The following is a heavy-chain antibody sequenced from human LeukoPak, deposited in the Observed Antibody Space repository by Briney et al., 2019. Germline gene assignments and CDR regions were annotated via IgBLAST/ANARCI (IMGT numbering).Heavy chain of an antibody. CDR1: GFTFGSHD. CDR3: AKAVYHITMIVVAALDY. Sequence: GGSLRLSCAASGFTFGSHDMSWVRQAPGKGLEWVSGISASGGSTFYADSVKGRFTISRDNSKNTLYLQMNSLRAEDTAVYYCAKAVYHITMIVVAALDYWGQGTLVTVSS. V-gene: IGHV3-23*01. CDR2: ISASGGST. D-gene: IGHD3-22*01. J-gene: IGHJ4*02.